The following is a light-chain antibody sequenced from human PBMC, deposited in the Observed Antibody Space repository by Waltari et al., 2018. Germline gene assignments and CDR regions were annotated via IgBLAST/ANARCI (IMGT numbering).Light chain of an antibody. CDR3: AAWDDSLNVVV. Sequence: QSVLTQPPQASGTPGQRVTISCSGSSSNTGSNTAHWYQQLPGTAPRLLIYISIQRPSGVPVRFSGSKSGTSASLAISGLQTEDEADYYCAAWDDSLNVVVFGGGTKLTVL. CDR2: ISI. CDR1: SSNTGSNT. J-gene: IGLJ2*01. V-gene: IGLV1-44*01.